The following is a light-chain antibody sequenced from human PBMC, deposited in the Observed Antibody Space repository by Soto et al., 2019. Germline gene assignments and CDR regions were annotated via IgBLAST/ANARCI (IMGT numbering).Light chain of an antibody. CDR3: QSYDSSLIVSKV. Sequence: QLVLTQPPSVSGAPGQRVTISCSGSSSNIGAGYDVQWYRQFPGTAPKLIIYANSDRPSGVPDRFSGSKSGTSASLAITGLQAEDEADYYCQSYDSSLIVSKVFGTGTKLTVL. V-gene: IGLV1-40*01. CDR1: SSNIGAGYD. J-gene: IGLJ1*01. CDR2: ANS.